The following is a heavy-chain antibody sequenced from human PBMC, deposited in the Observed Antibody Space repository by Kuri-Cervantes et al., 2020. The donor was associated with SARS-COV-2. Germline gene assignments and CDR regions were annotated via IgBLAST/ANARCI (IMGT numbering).Heavy chain of an antibody. V-gene: IGHV4-59*08. Sequence: SETLSLTCTVSGGSISTYYWSWIRQPPGKGLEWIGYIYYSGSTYYNPSLKSRVTISVDTSKNQFSLKLSSVTAADTVVYYCARGHAAPARITMTVVVTEGWFDPWGQGTLVTVSS. CDR1: GGSISTYY. J-gene: IGHJ5*02. D-gene: IGHD3-22*01. CDR2: IYYSGST. CDR3: ARGHAAPARITMTVVVTEGWFDP.